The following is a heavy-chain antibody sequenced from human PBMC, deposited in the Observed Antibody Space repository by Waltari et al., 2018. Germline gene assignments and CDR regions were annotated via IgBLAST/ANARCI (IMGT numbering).Heavy chain of an antibody. CDR3: ARKGLHRRNGFDP. D-gene: IGHD5-12*01. Sequence: QVQLQQWGAGLLKPSETLSLTCAVYGGSFSGYYWSWLRQPPGKGLEWVGESNHSGRTNSNPSLKRRVTISVDTAKNQFSLKLSSVTAADTAVYYCARKGLHRRNGFDPWGQGTLVTVSS. J-gene: IGHJ5*02. V-gene: IGHV4-34*01. CDR2: SNHSGRT. CDR1: GGSFSGYY.